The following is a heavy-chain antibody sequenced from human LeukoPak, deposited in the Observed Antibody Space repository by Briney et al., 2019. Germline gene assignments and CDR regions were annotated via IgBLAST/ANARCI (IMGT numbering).Heavy chain of an antibody. CDR1: GGSISSSSYY. J-gene: IGHJ5*02. CDR3: ARHGGYCSSTSCYGSWFDP. D-gene: IGHD2-2*01. Sequence: SETLSLTYTVSGGSISSSSYYWGWIRQPPGKGLEWIGSIYCSGSTYYKPCLKSRVTISVDTSKNQFSLKLSSVTAADTAVYYCARHGGYCSSTSCYGSWFDPWGQGTLVTVSS. CDR2: IYCSGST. V-gene: IGHV4-39*01.